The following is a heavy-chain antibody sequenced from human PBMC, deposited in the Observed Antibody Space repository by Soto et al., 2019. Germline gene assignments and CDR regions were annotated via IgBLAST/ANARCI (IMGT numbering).Heavy chain of an antibody. J-gene: IGHJ4*02. Sequence: PSGTLSLTCTVSGVSVSSGTYYWSWIRQPPGKGLEYIGYIFYSGSANYNPSLKSRVTMSVDTSKNQFSLMLSSVTAVDTAVYYCARAGFIGGAILWGQGTLVTVSS. V-gene: IGHV4-61*01. CDR3: ARAGFIGGAIL. CDR1: GVSVSSGTYY. CDR2: IFYSGSA. D-gene: IGHD1-26*01.